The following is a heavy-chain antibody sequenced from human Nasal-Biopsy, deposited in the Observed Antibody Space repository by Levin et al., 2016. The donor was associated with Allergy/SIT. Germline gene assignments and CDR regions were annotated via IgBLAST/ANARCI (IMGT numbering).Heavy chain of an antibody. CDR3: VRGFVEALDAFDL. V-gene: IGHV3-66*01. CDR1: GFTVSSNY. J-gene: IGHJ4*02. D-gene: IGHD6-6*01. CDR2: LYSGGTT. Sequence: GGSLRLSCTASGFTVSSNYMSWVRRAPGKGLEWVSVLYSGGTTSYADSVKGRFTISRDNSKNTLFLQMNSLRHEDTAVYYCVRGFVEALDAFDLWGQGTLVTVSS.